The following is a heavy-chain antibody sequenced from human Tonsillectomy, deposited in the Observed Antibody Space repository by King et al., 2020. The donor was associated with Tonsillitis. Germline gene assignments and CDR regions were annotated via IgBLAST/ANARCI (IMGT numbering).Heavy chain of an antibody. V-gene: IGHV3-23*04. Sequence: VQLVESGGGLVQSEGSLRLSCAASGFTFSSYAMSWVRQAPGKGLEWVSGISGSGGSTYSADSVKGRFTISRDNSKNTLYLQMNSLIAEDTAVYFCAKDKVATMPRNAFDFWGKGKRVTVAS. D-gene: IGHD5-12*01. CDR1: GFTFSSYA. CDR3: AKDKVATMPRNAFDF. J-gene: IGHJ3*01. CDR2: ISGSGGST.